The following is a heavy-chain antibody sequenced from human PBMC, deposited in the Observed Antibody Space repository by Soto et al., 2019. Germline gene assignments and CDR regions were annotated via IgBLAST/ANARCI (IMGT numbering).Heavy chain of an antibody. D-gene: IGHD1-1*01. CDR3: ARGRTGTTSYFDY. CDR1: GYTFTGYY. Sequence: ASVKVSCKASGYTFTGYYLHWVRQAPGQGLEWMGWINPNSGGTNYAQKFQGRVTMTRDTSISTAYMELSRLRSDDTAVYYCARGRTGTTSYFDYWGQGKLVTSP. V-gene: IGHV1-2*02. CDR2: INPNSGGT. J-gene: IGHJ4*02.